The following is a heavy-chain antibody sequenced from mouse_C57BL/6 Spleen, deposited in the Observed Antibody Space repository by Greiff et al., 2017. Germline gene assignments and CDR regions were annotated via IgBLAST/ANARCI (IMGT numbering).Heavy chain of an antibody. J-gene: IGHJ2*01. V-gene: IGHV3-6*01. CDR1: GYSITSGYY. Sequence: EVQVVESGPGLVKPSQSLSLTCSVTGYSITSGYYWNWIRQFPGNKLEWMGYISYDGSNNYNPSLKNRISITRDTPKNQSFLKLNSVTTEDTATYYCASSGNYYFDYWGQGTTLTVSS. CDR3: ASSGNYYFDY. D-gene: IGHD2-1*01. CDR2: ISYDGSN.